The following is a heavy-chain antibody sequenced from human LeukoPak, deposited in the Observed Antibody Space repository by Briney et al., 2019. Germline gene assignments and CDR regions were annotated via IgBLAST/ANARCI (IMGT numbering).Heavy chain of an antibody. CDR1: GGSISSYY. V-gene: IGHV4-59*01. CDR2: IYYSGST. Sequence: PSETLSLTCTVSGGSISSYYWSWIRQPPGKGLEWIGYIYYSGSTNYNPSLKSRVTISVDTSENQFSLKLSSVTAADTAVYYCARVVLVGDAFDIWGQGTMVTVSS. CDR3: ARVVLVGDAFDI. J-gene: IGHJ3*02.